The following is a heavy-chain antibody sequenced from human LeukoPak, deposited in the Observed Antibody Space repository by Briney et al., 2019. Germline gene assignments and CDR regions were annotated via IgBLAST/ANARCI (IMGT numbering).Heavy chain of an antibody. CDR1: GGSISSGVYS. J-gene: IGHJ4*02. V-gene: IGHV4-30-2*01. Sequence: PSETLSLTCAVSGGSISSGVYSWSWIRQPPGKGLEWIGYIYHSGSTYYNPSLKSRVTISVDRSKNQFSLKLSSVTAADTAVYYCARSSGYCSGGSCYSGGVYYFDYWGQGTLVTVSS. CDR3: ARSSGYCSGGSCYSGGVYYFDY. D-gene: IGHD2-15*01. CDR2: IYHSGST.